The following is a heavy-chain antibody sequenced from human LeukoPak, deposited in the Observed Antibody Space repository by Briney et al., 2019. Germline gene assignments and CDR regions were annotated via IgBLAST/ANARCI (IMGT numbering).Heavy chain of an antibody. Sequence: PSETLSLTCTVSGGSISSYYWSWIRQPPGKGLEWIGYIYYSGSTSYNPSLKSRVTISVDTSKNQFSLKLSSVTAADTAVYYCARSGYSSSWSVGRFDPWGQGTLVTVSS. J-gene: IGHJ5*02. CDR2: IYYSGST. D-gene: IGHD6-13*01. CDR1: GGSISSYY. CDR3: ARSGYSSSWSVGRFDP. V-gene: IGHV4-59*01.